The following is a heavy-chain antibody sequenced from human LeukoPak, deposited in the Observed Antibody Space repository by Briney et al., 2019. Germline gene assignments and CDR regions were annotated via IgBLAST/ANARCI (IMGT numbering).Heavy chain of an antibody. V-gene: IGHV3-23*01. D-gene: IGHD2-2*01. CDR2: ISGSGGST. CDR1: GFTFTNYA. J-gene: IGHJ4*02. CDR3: AKGRYCSSTSCHPKGIAAAGYYFDY. Sequence: PGGSLTLSCAASGFTFTNYAINWVRQAPGKGLEWVSAISGSGGSTYYADSVKGRFTISRDNSKNTLYLQMNSLRAEDTAVYYCAKGRYCSSTSCHPKGIAAAGYYFDYWGQGTLVTVSS.